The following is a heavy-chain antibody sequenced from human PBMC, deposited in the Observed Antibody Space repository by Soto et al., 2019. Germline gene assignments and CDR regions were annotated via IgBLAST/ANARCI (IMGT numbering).Heavy chain of an antibody. Sequence: PGESLKISCKGSGDTFPSYWIAWVRQMSGKGPEWRGIIYPGDSETRYSPSFQGQVTISADKSIKTAYLQWSSLEGSDTAMYYRASLSHCHVRSGHCADADDAFDIWGQGKMVTVSS. CDR1: GDTFPSYW. D-gene: IGHD3-10*02. J-gene: IGHJ3*02. V-gene: IGHV5-51*01. CDR2: IYPGDSET. CDR3: ASLSHCHVRSGHCADADDAFDI.